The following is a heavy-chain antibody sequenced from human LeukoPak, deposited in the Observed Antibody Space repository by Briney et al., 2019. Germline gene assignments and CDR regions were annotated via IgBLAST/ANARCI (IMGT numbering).Heavy chain of an antibody. CDR2: IYTSGST. CDR1: GGSISSGSYY. D-gene: IGHD3-22*01. CDR3: ASYYDSSGYVYYYMDV. J-gene: IGHJ6*03. V-gene: IGHV4-61*02. Sequence: SETLSLTCTVSGGSISSGSYYWSWIRQPAGKGLEWIGRIYTSGSTNYNPSLKSRVTISVDTSKNQFSLKLSSVTAADTAVYYCASYYDSSGYVYYYMDVWGKGTTVTISS.